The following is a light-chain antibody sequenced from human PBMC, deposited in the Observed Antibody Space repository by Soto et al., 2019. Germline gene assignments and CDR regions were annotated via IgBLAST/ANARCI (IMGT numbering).Light chain of an antibody. J-gene: IGKJ3*01. Sequence: ERVLTQSPATLSVSPGERATLSCRASQSVSSNLAWYQQKPGQAPRPLIYGASTRATGIPARFSGSGSGTDFTLTISSLPSEDFAGYYCQQYNNWPLTFGPGTKVDIK. CDR3: QQYNNWPLT. V-gene: IGKV3-15*01. CDR2: GAS. CDR1: QSVSSN.